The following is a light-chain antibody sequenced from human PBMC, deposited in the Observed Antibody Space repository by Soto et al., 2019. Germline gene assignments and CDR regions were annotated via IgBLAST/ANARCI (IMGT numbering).Light chain of an antibody. CDR2: GAS. J-gene: IGKJ1*01. CDR1: QSLKRNY. V-gene: IGKV3-20*01. Sequence: EIVLTQSPGTLSLSPGERATLSCRTSQSLKRNYLAWYQKKPGQAPRLFIYGASSRAAGIPDRFSGFGSGTDFTPTISRLEPDDVAVYYCQQYDSSPWTFGQGTKVEVK. CDR3: QQYDSSPWT.